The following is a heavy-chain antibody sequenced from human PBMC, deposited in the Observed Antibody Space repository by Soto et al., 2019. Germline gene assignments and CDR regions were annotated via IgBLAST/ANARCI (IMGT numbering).Heavy chain of an antibody. CDR2: IIPIFGTS. J-gene: IGHJ4*02. Sequence: QVQLVQSGAEVKKPGSSVKVSCKASGGTFSSYAISWVRQAPGQGLEWMGGIIPIFGTSNYAQKFQGRVTITADESTSTAYMGLSSLRSEDTAVYYCAMRLRYFDFNPNDYWGQGTLVTVSS. CDR3: AMRLRYFDFNPNDY. V-gene: IGHV1-69*12. D-gene: IGHD3-9*01. CDR1: GGTFSSYA.